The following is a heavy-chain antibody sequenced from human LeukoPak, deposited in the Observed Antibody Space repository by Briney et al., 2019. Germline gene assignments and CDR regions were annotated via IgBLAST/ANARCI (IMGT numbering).Heavy chain of an antibody. CDR2: INPNSGGT. CDR3: ARDPDARYCSSTSCYGDDY. D-gene: IGHD2-2*01. CDR1: GYTFTDYY. Sequence: ASVKVSCKASGYTFTDYYMHWVRQAPGQGLEWMGWINPNSGGTNYAQKFQGRVTMTRDTSISTAYMELSRLRSDDTAVYYCARDPDARYCSSTSCYGDDYWGQGTLVTVSS. V-gene: IGHV1-2*02. J-gene: IGHJ4*02.